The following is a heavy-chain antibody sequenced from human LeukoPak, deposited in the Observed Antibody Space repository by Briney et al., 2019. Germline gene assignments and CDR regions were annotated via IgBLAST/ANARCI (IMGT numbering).Heavy chain of an antibody. CDR3: ARGGRFLEGLLYPHYYYMYV. CDR2: INSDGSGA. D-gene: IGHD3-3*01. J-gene: IGHJ6*03. V-gene: IGHV3-74*01. Sequence: GGYPRLSCAAPGFTFSSYWLHWVRPAPARGRGCVSRINSDGSGASSAHSAKGRGTNSRDNAQNTLYLHMKSLRAADTAPYSLARGGRFLEGLLYPHYYYMYVWGKGTTVTVSS. CDR1: GFTFSSYW.